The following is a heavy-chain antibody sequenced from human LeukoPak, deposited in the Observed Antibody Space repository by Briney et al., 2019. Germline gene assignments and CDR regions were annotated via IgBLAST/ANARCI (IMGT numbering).Heavy chain of an antibody. CDR1: GGSISSYY. D-gene: IGHD6-13*01. CDR3: ARVHSSSWYFILDAFDI. J-gene: IGHJ3*02. Sequence: PSETLSLTCTVSGGSISSYYWSWIRQPPGKGLEWIGYIYYSGSTNYNPSLKSRVTISVDTSKNQFSLKLSSVTAADTAVYYCARVHSSSWYFILDAFDIWAQGTMVTVSS. V-gene: IGHV4-59*01. CDR2: IYYSGST.